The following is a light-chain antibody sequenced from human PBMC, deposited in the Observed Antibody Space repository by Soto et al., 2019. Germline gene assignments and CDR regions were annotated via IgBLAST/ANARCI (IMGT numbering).Light chain of an antibody. CDR2: EVS. Sequence: QSVLTQPASVSGSPGQSITISCTGTSSDIGTYNYVSWNQQHPGKAPKVIIYEVSNRPSGVPNRFSGSKSGNTASLTISGLQAEDEADYYCSSYTSSNTLVFGTGTKVTVL. J-gene: IGLJ1*01. CDR3: SSYTSSNTLV. CDR1: SSDIGTYNY. V-gene: IGLV2-14*01.